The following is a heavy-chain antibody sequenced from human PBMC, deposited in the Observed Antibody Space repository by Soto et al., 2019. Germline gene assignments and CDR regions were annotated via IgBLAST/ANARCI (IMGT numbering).Heavy chain of an antibody. CDR2: ISGSGGST. CDR1: GFTFSSYA. V-gene: IGHV3-23*01. D-gene: IGHD4-4*01. J-gene: IGHJ5*01. Sequence: GGSPRLSCAASGFTFSSYAMSWFRQAPGKGLEWVSAISGSGGSTYYADSVKGRFTISRDNSKNTLYLQMNSLRAEDTAVYYCAKDRRGTVTTAGFDPWGQGTLVTVSS. CDR3: AKDRRGTVTTAGFDP.